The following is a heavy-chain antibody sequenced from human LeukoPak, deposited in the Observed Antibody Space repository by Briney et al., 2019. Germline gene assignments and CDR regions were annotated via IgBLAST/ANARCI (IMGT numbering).Heavy chain of an antibody. V-gene: IGHV3-23*01. Sequence: GGSLRLSCAASGFTVSRHWMHWVRQAPGKGLEWVSTISGSGGSTYYADSVKGRFTISRDNSENTLYLQMNSLRAEDTAVYYCAKGTPFEWGQGTLVTVSS. J-gene: IGHJ4*02. CDR3: AKGTPFE. CDR2: ISGSGGST. CDR1: GFTVSRHW. D-gene: IGHD3-9*01.